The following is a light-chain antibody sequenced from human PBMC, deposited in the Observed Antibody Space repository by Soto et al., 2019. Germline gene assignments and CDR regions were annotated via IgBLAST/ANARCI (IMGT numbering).Light chain of an antibody. CDR2: EVS. Sequence: QSVLTHPASVSGSPGQSITISCTGASSDVGGYNYVSWYQHHPGKAPRLMIYEVSNRPSGVSDRFSGSKSGNTASLTISGLLAEDEADYYCSSYTSISTYVFGTGTKVTVL. CDR1: SSDVGGYNY. CDR3: SSYTSISTYV. J-gene: IGLJ1*01. V-gene: IGLV2-14*01.